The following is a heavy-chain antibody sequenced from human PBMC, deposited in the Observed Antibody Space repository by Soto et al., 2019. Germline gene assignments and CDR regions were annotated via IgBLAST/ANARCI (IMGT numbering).Heavy chain of an antibody. J-gene: IGHJ4*01. V-gene: IGHV3-30*03. CDR1: GFVFTNYG. CDR3: ARDVAMPSGLGLGY. D-gene: IGHD6-19*01. Sequence: GGSLRLSCAASGFVFTNYGMHWVRQAPGKGLEWVAFISNDGSKKYYADSVKGRFTISRDNSENTVYLQMTSLRPDDTAVFYCARDVAMPSGLGLGYWRQGTLVTVSS. CDR2: ISNDGSKK.